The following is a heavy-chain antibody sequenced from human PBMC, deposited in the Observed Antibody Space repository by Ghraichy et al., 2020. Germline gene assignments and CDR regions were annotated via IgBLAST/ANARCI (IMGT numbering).Heavy chain of an antibody. CDR3: ARKGTWHYYYDSSGYKNWFDP. V-gene: IGHV4-34*01. CDR2: INHSGST. D-gene: IGHD3-22*01. Sequence: SETLSLTCAVYGGSFSGYYWSWIRQPPGKGLEWIGEINHSGSTNYNPSLKSRVTISVDTSKNQFSLKLSSVTAADTAVYYCARKGTWHYYYDSSGYKNWFDPWGQGTLVTVSS. J-gene: IGHJ5*02. CDR1: GGSFSGYY.